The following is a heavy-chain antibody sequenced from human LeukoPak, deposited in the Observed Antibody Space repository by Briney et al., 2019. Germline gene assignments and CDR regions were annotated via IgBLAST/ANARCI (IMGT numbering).Heavy chain of an antibody. J-gene: IGHJ4*02. CDR1: GFSLSTSGMC. V-gene: IGHV2-70*01. CDR2: IDWDDDK. CDR3: ARIRYDSSGYPYYFDY. Sequence: SGPALVKPTQTLTLTCTFSGFSLSTSGMCVSWIRQPPGKALEWLSLIDWDDDKYYSTSLKTRLTISKDTSKNQVVLTMTNMDPVDTATYYCARIRYDSSGYPYYFDYWGQGTLVTVSS. D-gene: IGHD3-22*01.